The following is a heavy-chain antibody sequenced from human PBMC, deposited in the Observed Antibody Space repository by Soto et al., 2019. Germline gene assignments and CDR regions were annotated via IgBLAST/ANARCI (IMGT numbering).Heavy chain of an antibody. D-gene: IGHD5-12*01. Sequence: GGSLRLSCAASGFTFSSYSMNWVRQAPGKGLEWVSSISSSSSYIYYADSVKGRFTISRDNAKNSLYLQMNSLRAEDTAVYYCARDGLGPEWGGYDSAYYYYMDVWGKGTTVTVSS. CDR3: ARDGLGPEWGGYDSAYYYYMDV. J-gene: IGHJ6*03. V-gene: IGHV3-21*01. CDR2: ISSSSSYI. CDR1: GFTFSSYS.